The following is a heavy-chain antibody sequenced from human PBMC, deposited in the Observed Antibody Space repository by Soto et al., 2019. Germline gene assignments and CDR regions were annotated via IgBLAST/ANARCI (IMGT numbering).Heavy chain of an antibody. CDR1: GYSFTSYW. CDR3: ARDLRWAAAPNWFDP. Sequence: GESLKISCKGSGYSFTSYWISWVRQAPGQGLEWMGWISAYNGNTNYAQKFQGRVTITRDTSASTAYMELSSLRSEDTAVYYCARDLRWAAAPNWFDPWGQGTLVTVSS. CDR2: ISAYNGNT. D-gene: IGHD6-13*01. J-gene: IGHJ5*02. V-gene: IGHV1-18*04.